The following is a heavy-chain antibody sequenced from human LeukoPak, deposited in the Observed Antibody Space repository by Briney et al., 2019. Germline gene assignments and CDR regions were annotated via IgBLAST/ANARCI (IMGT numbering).Heavy chain of an antibody. CDR2: ISSSGGST. D-gene: IGHD3-10*01. J-gene: IGHJ4*02. CDR3: ARHLLWFGELSGGFDY. V-gene: IGHV3-23*01. Sequence: GGSLRLSCAASRFTFSSYGMSWVRQAPGKGLERVSGISSSGGSTYYADSVKGRFTISRDNSRNTLYLQMNSLRAEDTAVYYCARHLLWFGELSGGFDYWGQGTLVTVSS. CDR1: RFTFSSYG.